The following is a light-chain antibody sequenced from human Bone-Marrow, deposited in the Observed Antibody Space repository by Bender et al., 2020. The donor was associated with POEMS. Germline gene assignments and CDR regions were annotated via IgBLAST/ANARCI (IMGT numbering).Light chain of an antibody. V-gene: IGLV2-14*02. J-gene: IGLJ1*01. CDR1: SSDVGSYDL. CDR3: SSYAGSNNLYV. CDR2: EVA. Sequence: QSALTQVDSVSGSPGQSITISCTGTSSDVGSYDLVSWYQQYPGKAPKLVLYEVAKRPAGISSRFSGSKSGNTASLTVSGLQAEDEADYYCSSYAGSNNLYVFGTGTKVTVL.